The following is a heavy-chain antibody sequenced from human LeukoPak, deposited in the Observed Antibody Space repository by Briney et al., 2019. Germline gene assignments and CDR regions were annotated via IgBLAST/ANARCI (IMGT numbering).Heavy chain of an antibody. CDR2: IYYSGST. CDR1: GGSISSGGYY. CDR3: ARDPRWDTAMVTGPDDWYFDL. Sequence: SETLSLTCTVSGGSISSGGYYWSWIRQHPGKGLEWIGYIYYSGSTYYNPSLKSRVTISVDTSKNQFSLKLSSVTAADTAVYYCARDPRWDTAMVTGPDDWYFDLWGRGTLVTVSS. V-gene: IGHV4-31*03. D-gene: IGHD5-18*01. J-gene: IGHJ2*01.